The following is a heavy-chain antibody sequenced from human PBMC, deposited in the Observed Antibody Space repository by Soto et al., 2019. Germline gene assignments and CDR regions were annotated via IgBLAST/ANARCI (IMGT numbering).Heavy chain of an antibody. CDR3: ARSRAVAPFDF. V-gene: IGHV1-18*04. Sequence: QVQLVQSGAEVKKPGASVKVSCKASGYPFTNFGITWLRQAPGQGLEWMGWVSGYNGNTRYEENIQGRVTMTRDTSTSTAYMELRNLRSDDTAVYFCARSRAVAPFDFWGQGTLVTVSS. J-gene: IGHJ4*02. D-gene: IGHD6-19*01. CDR2: VSGYNGNT. CDR1: GYPFTNFG.